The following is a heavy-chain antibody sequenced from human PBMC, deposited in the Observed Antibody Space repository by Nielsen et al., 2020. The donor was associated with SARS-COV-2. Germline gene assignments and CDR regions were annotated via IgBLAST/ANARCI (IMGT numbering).Heavy chain of an antibody. Sequence: SVKVSCKASGGIFSSYAISWVRQAPGQGLEWLGGIIPIFDTANYAQRFQGRVTITADEPTSTAYMELNSLRSEDTAVYYCASSHFNDTRGNLPWDRNYYYYMEVWGKGTTVTVSS. D-gene: IGHD3-22*01. J-gene: IGHJ6*03. CDR2: IIPIFDTA. CDR1: GGIFSSYA. CDR3: ASSHFNDTRGNLPWDRNYYYYMEV. V-gene: IGHV1-69*13.